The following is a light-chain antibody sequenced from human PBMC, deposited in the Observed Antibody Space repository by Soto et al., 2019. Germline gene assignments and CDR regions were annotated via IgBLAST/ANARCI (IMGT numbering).Light chain of an antibody. J-gene: IGLJ1*01. Sequence: QSALIQPRSVSGSPGQSVTISCTGTSSDVGVYKYVSWYRQHPGKAPKLMIYDVITPPSGVPDRFSGSKSGNTASLTISGLQAEYEADYYCCSYAGDYTFVFGSGTKVTVL. CDR1: SSDVGVYKY. V-gene: IGLV2-11*01. CDR2: DVI. CDR3: CSYAGDYTFV.